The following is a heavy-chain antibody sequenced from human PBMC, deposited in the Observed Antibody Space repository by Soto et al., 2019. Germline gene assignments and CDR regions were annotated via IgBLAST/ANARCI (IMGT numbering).Heavy chain of an antibody. CDR3: AKDPNYDFWSGYSGSGWFDP. D-gene: IGHD3-3*01. V-gene: IGHV3-21*01. J-gene: IGHJ5*02. CDR2: ISGSSSNM. CDR1: GFTFSSYS. Sequence: KTGCSLRLCCAASGFTFSSYSMNWVRKTPGKGLEWVSSISGSSSNMYYADSVKGRFTISRDNAKNSLYLQMNSLRAEDTAVYYCAKDPNYDFWSGYSGSGWFDPWGQGTLVTVSS.